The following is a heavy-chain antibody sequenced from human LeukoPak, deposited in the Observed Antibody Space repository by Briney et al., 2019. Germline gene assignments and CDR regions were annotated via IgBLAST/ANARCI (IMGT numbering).Heavy chain of an antibody. Sequence: ASETLSLTCTISGGSISSYYWSWIRQPPGKGLEWIGYIYYSGSTNYNPSLKSRVTISVDTSKIQFSLKLSSVTAADTAVYYCARIGRVDYTYGMSHWFDPWGQGTLVTVSS. V-gene: IGHV4-59*01. CDR1: GGSISSYY. CDR3: ARIGRVDYTYGMSHWFDP. J-gene: IGHJ5*02. CDR2: IYYSGST. D-gene: IGHD5-18*01.